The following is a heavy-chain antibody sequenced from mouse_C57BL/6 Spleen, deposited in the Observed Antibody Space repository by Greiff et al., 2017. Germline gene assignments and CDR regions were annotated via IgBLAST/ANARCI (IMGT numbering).Heavy chain of an antibody. J-gene: IGHJ4*01. V-gene: IGHV1-82*01. D-gene: IGHD1-1*01. Sequence: VQLQQSGPELVKPGASVKISCKASGYAFSSSWLNWVKQRPGKGLEWIGRIYPGDGDTNYNGKFKGKATLTADKSSSTAYMQLSSLTSEDSAVYFCARAVVEGMDYWGQGTSVTVSS. CDR1: GYAFSSSW. CDR2: IYPGDGDT. CDR3: ARAVVEGMDY.